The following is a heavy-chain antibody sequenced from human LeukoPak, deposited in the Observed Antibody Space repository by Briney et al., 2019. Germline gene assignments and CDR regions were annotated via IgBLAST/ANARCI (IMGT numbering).Heavy chain of an antibody. V-gene: IGHV1-2*02. CDR2: INSNSGGT. D-gene: IGHD5-12*01. Sequence: ASVKVSCKASGYTFTVYYMHWVRQAPGQGLEWMGWINSNSGGTNYAQKFQGRVTTTRDTSISTAYMELSRLRSDDTAVYYCARGGYGYLFDYWGQGALVTVSS. CDR3: ARGGYGYLFDY. J-gene: IGHJ4*02. CDR1: GYTFTVYY.